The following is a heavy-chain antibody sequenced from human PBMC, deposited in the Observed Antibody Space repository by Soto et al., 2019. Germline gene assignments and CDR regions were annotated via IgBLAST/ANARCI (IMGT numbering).Heavy chain of an antibody. V-gene: IGHV4-31*01. CDR1: GGAISSGGYY. J-gene: IGHJ3*02. CDR2: ISYTGTT. D-gene: IGHD3-22*01. CDR3: ARSLIYSYDSSGPPGVLALEI. Sequence: QVQLQESGPRLVKPSQTLSLTCTVSGGAISSGGYYWTWIRQHPGQGLEWVGDISYTGTTYYSPSLKTPVPMAVDTSKNPFSLTLMSVTAADTAVYFCARSLIYSYDSSGPPGVLALEIWGQGTMVTVSS.